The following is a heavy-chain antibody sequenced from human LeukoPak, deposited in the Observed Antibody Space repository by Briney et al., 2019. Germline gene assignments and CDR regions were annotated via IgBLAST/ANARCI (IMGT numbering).Heavy chain of an antibody. CDR3: ARDRPDYYDSSGYSPLFDS. J-gene: IGHJ4*02. Sequence: GGSLRLSCVASGFTFSNYWMHWVRQAPGKGLVWVSRIKSDGSSTDYADSVKGRFTISRDNAKNTLYLQMNSLRVDDTAVYYCARDRPDYYDSSGYSPLFDSWGQGTLVAVSS. CDR1: GFTFSNYW. D-gene: IGHD3-22*01. CDR2: IKSDGSST. V-gene: IGHV3-74*01.